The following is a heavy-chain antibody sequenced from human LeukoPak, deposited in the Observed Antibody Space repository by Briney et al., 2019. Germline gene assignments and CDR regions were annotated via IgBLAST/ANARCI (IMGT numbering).Heavy chain of an antibody. CDR2: IIPIFGTA. CDR1: GYTFTGYY. CDR3: ARDRSGIAAAGRYDAFDI. J-gene: IGHJ3*02. D-gene: IGHD6-13*01. Sequence: SVKVSCKASGYTFTGYYMHWVRQAPGQGLEWMGGIIPIFGTANYAQKFQGRVTITTDESTSTAYMELSSLRSEDTAVYYCARDRSGIAAAGRYDAFDIWGQGTMVTVSS. V-gene: IGHV1-69*05.